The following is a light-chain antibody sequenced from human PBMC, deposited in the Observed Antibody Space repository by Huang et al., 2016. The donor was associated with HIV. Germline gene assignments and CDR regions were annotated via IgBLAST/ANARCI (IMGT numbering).Light chain of an antibody. CDR3: LQHKAFHLPT. CDR1: QDIFNY. Sequence: DIQVTQSPSAMSASVGDRVTITCRTNQDIFNYLAWFQQKPGRVPKRLIYAVSSLQSGVPARFSGSVSETEFTLTINNLQPEDSATYYCLQHKAFHLPTFGQGTQVE. CDR2: AVS. V-gene: IGKV1-17*03. J-gene: IGKJ1*01.